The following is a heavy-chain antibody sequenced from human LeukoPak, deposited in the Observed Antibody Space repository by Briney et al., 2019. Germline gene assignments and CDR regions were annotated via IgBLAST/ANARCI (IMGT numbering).Heavy chain of an antibody. CDR2: IKSKTDGGTT. V-gene: IGHV3-15*01. J-gene: IGHJ3*02. CDR1: GFTFSNAW. CDR3: TTTISSGSYYSDAFDI. D-gene: IGHD1-26*01. Sequence: GGSLRLSCAASGFTFSNAWMSWVRQAPGEGLEWVGRIKSKTDGGTTDYAAPVKGRFTISRDDSKNTLYLQMNSLKTEDTAVYYCTTTISSGSYYSDAFDIWGQGTMVTVSS.